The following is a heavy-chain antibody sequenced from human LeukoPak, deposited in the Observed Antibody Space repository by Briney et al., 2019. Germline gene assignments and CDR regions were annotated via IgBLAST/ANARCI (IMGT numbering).Heavy chain of an antibody. CDR2: IKPDGSAG. CDR1: GFVFRNYF. V-gene: IGHV3-7*01. J-gene: IGHJ4*02. CDR3: ARANNSSWHN. Sequence: GSLRLSCAASGFVFRNYFMSWVRQAPGRGLDWVANIKPDGSAGYYAASVKGRFTVSRDNAKNSLYLQMNSLRVEDTAVYYCARANNSSWHNWGQGTLVTVAS. D-gene: IGHD6-13*01.